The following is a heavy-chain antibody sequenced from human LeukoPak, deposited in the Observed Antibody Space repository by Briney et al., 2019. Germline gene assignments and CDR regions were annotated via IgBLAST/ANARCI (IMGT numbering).Heavy chain of an antibody. V-gene: IGHV4-39*07. CDR3: ARSLSSRDLYYYYGMDV. CDR1: GGSISSSSYY. Sequence: SETLSLTCPVSGGSISSSSYYWGWIRQPPGKGLEWIGEIYHSGSTNYNPSLKSRVTISVDKSKNQFSLKLSSVTAADTAVYYCARSLSSRDLYYYYGMDVWGQGTTVTVSS. D-gene: IGHD6-13*01. J-gene: IGHJ6*02. CDR2: IYHSGST.